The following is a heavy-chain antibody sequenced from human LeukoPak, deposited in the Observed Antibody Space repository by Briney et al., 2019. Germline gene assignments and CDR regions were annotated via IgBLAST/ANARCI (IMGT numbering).Heavy chain of an antibody. Sequence: GGSMRLSCAASGFTFSNYWMYWVRQPPGKGLVWVSRINSDGTSTTYADSVKGRFTISRDNAKNTLYLQMNSLRAEDTAVYYCVRVYQGDYWGQGTLVTVSS. CDR3: VRVYQGDY. CDR2: INSDGTST. J-gene: IGHJ4*02. CDR1: GFTFSNYW. V-gene: IGHV3-74*01. D-gene: IGHD2-2*01.